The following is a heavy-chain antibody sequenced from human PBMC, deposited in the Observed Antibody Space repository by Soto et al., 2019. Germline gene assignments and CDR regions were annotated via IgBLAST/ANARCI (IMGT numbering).Heavy chain of an antibody. J-gene: IGHJ4*02. D-gene: IGHD1-26*01. CDR1: GGSISSANYY. V-gene: IGHV4-30-4*01. CDR3: ARVSIVGPTTLDC. CDR2: ISYSGGT. Sequence: QVQLQESGPGLVKPSQTLSLTCTVSGGSISSANYYWSWIRQPPGKGLEWIGYISYSGGTYYSPSLKSRVTISVDTSKNQFSLKLSSVTAADTAVYYCARVSIVGPTTLDCWGQGTLVTVSS.